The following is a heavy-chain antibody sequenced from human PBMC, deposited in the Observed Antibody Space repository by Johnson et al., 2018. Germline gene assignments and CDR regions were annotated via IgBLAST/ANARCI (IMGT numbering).Heavy chain of an antibody. J-gene: IGHJ1*01. Sequence: VQLVESGGGLVQPGGSLRLSCAASGFTFSGYWMSWVRQAPGKGLEWVANIKQDGSDKSYVDSVKGRFTISRDNAKNSLYLQMNSLRAEDTAVYYCARVYGDAYFHHWGQGTLVIVSS. D-gene: IGHD4-17*01. CDR1: GFTFSGYW. CDR3: ARVYGDAYFHH. V-gene: IGHV3-7*04. CDR2: IKQDGSDK.